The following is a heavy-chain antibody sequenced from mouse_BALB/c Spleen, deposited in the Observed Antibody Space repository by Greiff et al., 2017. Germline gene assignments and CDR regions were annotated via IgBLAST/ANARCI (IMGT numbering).Heavy chain of an antibody. V-gene: IGHV5-6*01. Sequence: EVQLVESGGDLVKPGGSLKLSCAASGFTFSSYGMSWVRQTPDKRLEWVATISSGGSTIYYADTVKGRFTISRDNPKNTLFLQMTSLRSEDTAMYYCAREGWDHAMDYWGQGTSVTVSS. CDR3: AREGWDHAMDY. CDR2: ISSGGSTI. D-gene: IGHD4-1*01. J-gene: IGHJ4*01. CDR1: GFTFSSYG.